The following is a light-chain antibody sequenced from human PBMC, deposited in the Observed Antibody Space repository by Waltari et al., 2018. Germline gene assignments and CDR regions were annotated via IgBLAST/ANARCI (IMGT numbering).Light chain of an antibody. V-gene: IGLV1-40*01. Sequence: QSVLTQPPSVSGAPGQRVTISCTGSSSNIGAGYAVHWYQQLPGTAPKPLLYGNSNRPSGVPDRFSGSKSGTSASLAITGLQAEDEADYYCQSYDSSLSGVVFGGGTKLTVL. CDR2: GNS. J-gene: IGLJ2*01. CDR1: SSNIGAGYA. CDR3: QSYDSSLSGVV.